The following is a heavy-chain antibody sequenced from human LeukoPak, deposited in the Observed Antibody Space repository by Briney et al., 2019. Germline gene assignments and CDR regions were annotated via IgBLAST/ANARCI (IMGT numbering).Heavy chain of an antibody. CDR1: GGSISSYY. CDR2: IYYSGST. V-gene: IGHV4-59*01. J-gene: IGHJ5*02. CDR3: ARVDYDFWSGYQSNWLAP. Sequence: SETLFHTCTVSGGSISSYYWSWIRQPPGKGLEWIGYIYYSGSTNYNPSLKSRVTISVDTSKNQFSLKLSSVTAADTAVYYCARVDYDFWSGYQSNWLAPWAPRTLVTVSS. D-gene: IGHD3-3*01.